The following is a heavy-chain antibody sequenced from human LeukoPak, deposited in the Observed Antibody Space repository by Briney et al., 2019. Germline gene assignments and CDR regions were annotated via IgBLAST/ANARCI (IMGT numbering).Heavy chain of an antibody. Sequence: GRSLRLSCAASGFTFSSYAMHWVRQAPGKGLEWVAVISYDGSNKYYADSVKGRFTISRDNSKNMMYLQMNSLRAEDTAVYYCARGGYCSGGSCYGPYYYYYMDVWGKGTTVTVSS. CDR2: ISYDGSNK. J-gene: IGHJ6*03. CDR1: GFTFSSYA. CDR3: ARGGYCSGGSCYGPYYYYYMDV. V-gene: IGHV3-30*04. D-gene: IGHD2-15*01.